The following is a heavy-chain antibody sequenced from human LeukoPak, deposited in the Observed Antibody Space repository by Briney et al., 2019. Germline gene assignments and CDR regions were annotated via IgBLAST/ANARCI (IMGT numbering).Heavy chain of an antibody. J-gene: IGHJ4*02. CDR1: GYSVSSGSY. CDR2: MFHSGDT. D-gene: IGHD4-17*01. V-gene: IGHV4-38-2*02. Sequence: SETLSLTCTVSGYSVSSGSYWGWIRQPPGKGLEWIGNMFHSGDTYHNPSLKSRVTISADTSKNQFSLNLTSVTAADTAVYYCAKVGAYGDYARHDYWGQGTLVTVSS. CDR3: AKVGAYGDYARHDY.